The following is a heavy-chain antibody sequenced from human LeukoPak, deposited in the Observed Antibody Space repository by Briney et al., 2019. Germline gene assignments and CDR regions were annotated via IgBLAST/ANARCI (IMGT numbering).Heavy chain of an antibody. CDR3: ARGHTTTNDAFDI. CDR2: IYHSGST. J-gene: IGHJ3*02. D-gene: IGHD1-1*01. V-gene: IGHV4-30-2*01. CDR1: GGSISSGGYS. Sequence: SETLSLTCAVSGGSISSGGYSWSWIRQPPGKGLEWIGYIYHSGSTYYNPSLKSRDTISVDRSKNQFSLKLSSVTAADTAVYYCARGHTTTNDAFDIWGQGTMVTVSS.